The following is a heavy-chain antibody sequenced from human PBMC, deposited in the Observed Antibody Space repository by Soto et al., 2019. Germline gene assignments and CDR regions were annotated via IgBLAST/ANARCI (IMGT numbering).Heavy chain of an antibody. CDR2: IYYSGST. CDR1: GGSISSYY. D-gene: IGHD6-6*01. V-gene: IGHV4-59*08. J-gene: IGHJ6*03. Sequence: PSETLSLTCTVSGGSISSYYWSWIRRPPGKGLEWIGYIYYSGSTNYNPSLKSRVTISVDTSKNQFSLKLSSVTAADTAVYYCARLRGSSSHGIFYYYYYMDVWGKGTTVTVSS. CDR3: ARLRGSSSHGIFYYYYYMDV.